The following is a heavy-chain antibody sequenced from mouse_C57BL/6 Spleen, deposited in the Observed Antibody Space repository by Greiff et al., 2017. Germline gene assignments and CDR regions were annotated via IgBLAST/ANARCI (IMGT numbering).Heavy chain of an antibody. J-gene: IGHJ2*01. D-gene: IGHD2-5*01. CDR3: ARSDSTSDDSDVDY. CDR2: INPSNGGT. CDR1: GYTFTSYW. V-gene: IGHV1-53*01. Sequence: QVQLQQSGTELVKPGASVKLSCKASGYTFTSYWMHWVKQRPGQGLEWIGNINPSNGGTNYNEKFKSKATLTVDKSSSTAYMQLSSLTSEDSAVYYSARSDSTSDDSDVDYWGQGTTLTVSS.